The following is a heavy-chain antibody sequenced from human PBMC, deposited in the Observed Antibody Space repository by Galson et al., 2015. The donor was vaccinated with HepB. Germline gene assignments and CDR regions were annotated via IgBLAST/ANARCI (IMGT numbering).Heavy chain of an antibody. Sequence: SLRLSCAASGFTFSSYSMNWVRRAPGKGLEWVSSISSSSSYIYYADSVKGRFTISRDNAKNSLYLQMNSLRAEDTAVYYCARDHHIVGATLSPDAFEIWGQGTMVTVSS. J-gene: IGHJ3*02. CDR2: ISSSSSYI. CDR3: ARDHHIVGATLSPDAFEI. D-gene: IGHD1-26*01. V-gene: IGHV3-21*01. CDR1: GFTFSSYS.